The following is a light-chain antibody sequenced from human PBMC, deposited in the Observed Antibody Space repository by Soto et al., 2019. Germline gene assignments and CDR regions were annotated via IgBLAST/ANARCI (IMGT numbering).Light chain of an antibody. CDR1: QSVSTN. CDR3: QQYNTWPPIT. J-gene: IGKJ5*01. Sequence: EIVLTQSPATLSLSPGERATLYCGAIQSVSTNYLAWYQQKPGQAPSLLIYDISARATGIPARFSGSGSGTEFTLTISSLQSEDFAVYYCQQYNTWPPITFGQGTRLEIK. CDR2: DIS. V-gene: IGKV3D-15*01.